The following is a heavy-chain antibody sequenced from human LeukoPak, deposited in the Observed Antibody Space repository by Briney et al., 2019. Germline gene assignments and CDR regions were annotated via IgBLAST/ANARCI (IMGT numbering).Heavy chain of an antibody. V-gene: IGHV3-21*01. CDR1: GFTFSSYS. CDR2: ISSSSSYI. D-gene: IGHD5-18*01. J-gene: IGHJ4*02. Sequence: PGGSLRLSCAASGFTFSSYSMNWVRQAPGKGLEWVSSISSSSSYIYYADSVKGRFTISRDNAENSLYLQMNSLRAEDTAVYYCARMDGSYVDYWGQGTLVTVSS. CDR3: ARMDGSYVDY.